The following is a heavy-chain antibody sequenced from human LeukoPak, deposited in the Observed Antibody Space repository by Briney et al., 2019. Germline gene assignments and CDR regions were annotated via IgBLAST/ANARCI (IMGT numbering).Heavy chain of an antibody. V-gene: IGHV3-66*01. J-gene: IGHJ3*02. CDR1: GFTVSSNY. CDR2: IYSGGST. Sequence: GGSLRLSCAASGFTVSSNYMSWVRQAPGKGLEWVSVIYSGGSTYYADSVKGRFTISRDNSKNTLYLQMNSLRAEDTAVYYCARRSAAKDAFDIWGQGTMVTVSS. D-gene: IGHD6-25*01. CDR3: ARRSAAKDAFDI.